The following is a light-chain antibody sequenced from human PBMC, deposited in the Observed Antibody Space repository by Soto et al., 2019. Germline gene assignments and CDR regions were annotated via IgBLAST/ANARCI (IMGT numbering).Light chain of an antibody. Sequence: QSALTQPASVSGSPGQSITISCTGTSNDIGAYNYVSWYQQHPGKAPKLMIYDVRNRPSGVSNRCSGSKSGNTASLTISGLHTEDEADYYCSSYVSSSTLVFGTGTKLTVL. CDR1: SNDIGAYNY. CDR2: DVR. J-gene: IGLJ1*01. CDR3: SSYVSSSTLV. V-gene: IGLV2-14*01.